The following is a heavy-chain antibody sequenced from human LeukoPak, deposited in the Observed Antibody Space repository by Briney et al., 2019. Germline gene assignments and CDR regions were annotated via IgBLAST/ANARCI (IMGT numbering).Heavy chain of an antibody. Sequence: PSETLSLTCAVYGGSFSGYYWSWIRQPPGKGLEWIGEINHSGSTNYNLSLKSRVTISVDTSKNQFSLKLSSVTAADTAVYYCARVSGYDYDYWGQGTLVTVSS. D-gene: IGHD5-12*01. CDR1: GGSFSGYY. J-gene: IGHJ4*02. CDR2: INHSGST. V-gene: IGHV4-34*01. CDR3: ARVSGYDYDY.